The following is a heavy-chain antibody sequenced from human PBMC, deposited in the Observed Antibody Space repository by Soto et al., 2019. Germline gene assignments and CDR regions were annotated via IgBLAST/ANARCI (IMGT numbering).Heavy chain of an antibody. D-gene: IGHD6-13*01. CDR2: MSGSGGIT. Sequence: PGGSLRLSCGASGFTFSSYTMSRVRLATGKGLEWASAMSGSGGITYHADSVKGGFTISRDNSKNTLYLQMNSLRAEDTAVYYCLKKQAAAGHYYYYYGMYVWGQVTTITVSS. CDR3: LKKQAAAGHYYYYYGMYV. CDR1: GFTFSSYT. J-gene: IGHJ6*02. V-gene: IGHV3-23*01.